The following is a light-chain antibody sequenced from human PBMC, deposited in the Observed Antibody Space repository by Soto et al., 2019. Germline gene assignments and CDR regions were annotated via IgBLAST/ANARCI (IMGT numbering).Light chain of an antibody. CDR2: GAS. J-gene: IGKJ4*01. CDR1: QSVSSSY. V-gene: IGKV3-20*01. Sequence: EIVLTQSPGTLSLSPGERATLSCRASQSVSSSYVAWYQQRPSQAPRLLIYGASSRATGIPDRFSGSGSGTDFTLTISRLEPEDFAVYYCQQYGDSQLTFGGGTKVEIK. CDR3: QQYGDSQLT.